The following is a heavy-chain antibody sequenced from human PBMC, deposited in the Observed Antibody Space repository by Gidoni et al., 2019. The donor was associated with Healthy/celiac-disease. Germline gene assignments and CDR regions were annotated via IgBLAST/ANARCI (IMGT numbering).Heavy chain of an antibody. CDR2: IYYSGST. CDR3: ARDLRHDYGDSHAFDI. Sequence: ISSGDYYWSWIRQPPGKGLEWIGYIYYSGSTYYNPSLKSRVTISVDTSKNQFSLKLSSVTAADTAVYYCARDLRHDYGDSHAFDIWGQGTMVTVSS. J-gene: IGHJ3*02. CDR1: ISSGDYY. V-gene: IGHV4-30-4*01. D-gene: IGHD4-17*01.